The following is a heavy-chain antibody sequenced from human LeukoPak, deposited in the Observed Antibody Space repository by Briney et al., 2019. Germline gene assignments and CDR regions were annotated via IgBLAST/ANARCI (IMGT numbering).Heavy chain of an antibody. Sequence: GGSLRLSCAASGFTSSSYWMSWVRQAPRKGLEWVSVVSGSGSSTDYADSVKGRFTISRDNSKNTLYLQMSSLSAEDTAVYYCAKMNVLTGYYTPNFDFWGQGTLVTVSS. V-gene: IGHV3-23*01. CDR1: GFTSSSYW. CDR2: VSGSGSST. CDR3: AKMNVLTGYYTPNFDF. D-gene: IGHD3-9*01. J-gene: IGHJ4*02.